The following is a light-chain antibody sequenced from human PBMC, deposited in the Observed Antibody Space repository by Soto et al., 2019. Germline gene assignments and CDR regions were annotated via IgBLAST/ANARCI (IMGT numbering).Light chain of an antibody. CDR3: QQYHNWPA. J-gene: IGKJ1*01. CDR1: QSVFSS. CDR2: GAA. Sequence: ETVMTQSPATLSVSPGERATLSCRASQSVFSSLAWYQHKPGQAPRLLIYGAATRATGIPARFSGSGSGTEFTLTISSLQSDDIAVYCCQQYHNWPAFGQGTKVEIK. V-gene: IGKV3-15*01.